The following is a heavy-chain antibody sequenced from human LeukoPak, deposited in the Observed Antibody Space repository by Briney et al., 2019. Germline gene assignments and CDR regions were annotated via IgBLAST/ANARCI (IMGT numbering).Heavy chain of an antibody. V-gene: IGHV3-7*03. D-gene: IGHD1-26*01. CDR3: ARDKIVGPTILDS. Sequence: GGSLRLSCVASGFTFSNYWMSWVRQAPGKGLEWVANIKQDGSEMYYVESVKGRFTISRDNAENSLYLQMNSLRVEDTAVYYCARDKIVGPTILDSWGQGTLVTVSS. CDR1: GFTFSNYW. J-gene: IGHJ4*02. CDR2: IKQDGSEM.